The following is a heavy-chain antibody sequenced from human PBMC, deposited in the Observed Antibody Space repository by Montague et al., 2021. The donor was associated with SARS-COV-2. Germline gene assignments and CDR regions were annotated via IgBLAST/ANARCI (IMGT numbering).Heavy chain of an antibody. CDR2: ISGSGGST. V-gene: IGHV3-23*01. Sequence: SLRLSCAASGFTFSSYAMSWVRQAPGKGLEWVSAISGSGGSTYYADSVKGRFTISRDNSKNTLYLQMNSLRAEDTAVYYCAKDWELRYFDWLSHGWFDPWGQGTLVTVSS. CDR1: GFTFSSYA. J-gene: IGHJ5*02. CDR3: AKDWELRYFDWLSHGWFDP. D-gene: IGHD3-9*01.